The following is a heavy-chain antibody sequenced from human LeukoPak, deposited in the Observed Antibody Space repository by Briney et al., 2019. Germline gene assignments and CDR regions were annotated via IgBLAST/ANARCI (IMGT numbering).Heavy chain of an antibody. Sequence: PGGSLRLSCAASGFTFSSYVMHWVRQAPGKGLEWVAVIWYDGSNKYYADSVKGRFTISRDNSKNTLYLQMNSLRAEDTAVYYCAKDSGYINYWGQGGLVTLCS. CDR2: IWYDGSNK. D-gene: IGHD6-25*01. CDR1: GFTFSSYV. J-gene: IGHJ4*02. CDR3: AKDSGYINY. V-gene: IGHV3-30*02.